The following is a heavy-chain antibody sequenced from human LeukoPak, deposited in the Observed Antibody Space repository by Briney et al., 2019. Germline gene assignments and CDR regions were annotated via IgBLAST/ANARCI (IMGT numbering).Heavy chain of an antibody. D-gene: IGHD3-22*01. J-gene: IGHJ4*02. Sequence: ASVEVSCKASGYTFTSYGISWVRQAPGQGLEWMGWISAYNGNTNYAQKLQGRVTMTTDTSTSTAYMELRSLRSDDTAVYYCARERWGHSSGYQPSYFDYWGQGTLVTVSS. V-gene: IGHV1-18*01. CDR2: ISAYNGNT. CDR1: GYTFTSYG. CDR3: ARERWGHSSGYQPSYFDY.